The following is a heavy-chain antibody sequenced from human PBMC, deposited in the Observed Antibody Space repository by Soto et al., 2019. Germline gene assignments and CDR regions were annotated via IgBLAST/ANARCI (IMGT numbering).Heavy chain of an antibody. V-gene: IGHV3-23*01. Sequence: GGSLRLSCAASGFTFSSYAMSWVRQAPGKGLEWVSAISGSGGSTYYADSVKGRFTISRDNSKKTLYLQMNRLRAEDTAVYYCAKRLSPLVGSPAPNYYYYYGMDVWGQGTTVTV. D-gene: IGHD6-13*01. CDR2: ISGSGGST. J-gene: IGHJ6*01. CDR1: GFTFSSYA. CDR3: AKRLSPLVGSPAPNYYYYYGMDV.